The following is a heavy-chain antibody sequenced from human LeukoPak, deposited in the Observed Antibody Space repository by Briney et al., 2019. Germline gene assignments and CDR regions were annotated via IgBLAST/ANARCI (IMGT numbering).Heavy chain of an antibody. D-gene: IGHD2-2*02. CDR1: QIIFSDYG. CDR3: ARDTPHTRLDY. V-gene: IGHV3-33*01. CDR2: IWYDGSKE. J-gene: IGHJ4*02. Sequence: TGGSLRLSCAASQIIFSDYGMHWVRQAPGKGLEWVAVIWYDGSKEYYADSVKGRFTISRDNAKNSLYLQMNSLRDEDTAVYYCARDTPHTRLDYWGQGTLVTVSS.